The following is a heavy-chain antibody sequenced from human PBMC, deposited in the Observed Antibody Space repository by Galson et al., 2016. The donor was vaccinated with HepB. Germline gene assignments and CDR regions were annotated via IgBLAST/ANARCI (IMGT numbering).Heavy chain of an antibody. J-gene: IGHJ4*02. Sequence: SVKVSCKASGYTFTSFGISWVRQAPGQGLEWMGWINGYNGNTHYAHELQGRVTVTTDTSTSTAYMELRSLRSDDTAVYYCARDQRHLGGWYSSSWGDYWGQGTLGTVSP. V-gene: IGHV1-18*01. CDR2: INGYNGNT. D-gene: IGHD6-13*01. CDR3: ARDQRHLGGWYSSSWGDY. CDR1: GYTFTSFG.